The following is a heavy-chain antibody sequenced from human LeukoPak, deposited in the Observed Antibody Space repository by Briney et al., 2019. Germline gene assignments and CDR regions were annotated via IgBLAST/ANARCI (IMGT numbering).Heavy chain of an antibody. CDR2: INGDGSTT. Sequence: GGSLSLSCAASGFTFSIYYMYWVRQAPGKGLVWVSRINGDGSTTAYADSVKGRFTISRDNAKNTLFLQMNSLRAEDTAVYYCVSYNWNYPDYWGQGTLVTVSS. D-gene: IGHD1-7*01. CDR1: GFTFSIYY. V-gene: IGHV3-74*01. J-gene: IGHJ4*02. CDR3: VSYNWNYPDY.